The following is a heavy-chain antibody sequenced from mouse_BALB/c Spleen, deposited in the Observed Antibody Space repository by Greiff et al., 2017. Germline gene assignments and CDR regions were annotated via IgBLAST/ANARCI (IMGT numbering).Heavy chain of an antibody. J-gene: IGHJ2*01. CDR3: ARKGHYFDY. CDR2: ISYSGST. V-gene: IGHV3-2*02. CDR1: GYSITSDYA. Sequence: EVKLVESGPGLVKPSQSLSLTCTVTGYSITSDYAWNWIRQFPGNKLEWMGYISYSGSTSYNPSLKSRISITRDTSKNQFFLQLNSVTTEDTATYYCARKGHYFDYWGQGTTLTVSS.